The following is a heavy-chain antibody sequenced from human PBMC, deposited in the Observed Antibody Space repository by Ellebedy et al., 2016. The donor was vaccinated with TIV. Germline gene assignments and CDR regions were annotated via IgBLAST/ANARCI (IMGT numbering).Heavy chain of an antibody. Sequence: GGSLRLXXAASGFTFSSYWMHRVRQAPGKGLVWVSRISSEGSTTTYADSARGRFTISRDNAKNTLYLQMNSLRAEDTAVCYCARGDGSSGWYFDYWGQGTLVTVSS. J-gene: IGHJ4*02. CDR3: ARGDGSSGWYFDY. V-gene: IGHV3-74*03. D-gene: IGHD6-19*01. CDR1: GFTFSSYW. CDR2: ISSEGSTT.